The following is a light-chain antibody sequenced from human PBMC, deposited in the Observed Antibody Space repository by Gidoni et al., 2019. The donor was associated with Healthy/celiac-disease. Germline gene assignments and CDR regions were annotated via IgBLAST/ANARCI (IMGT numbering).Light chain of an antibody. CDR2: GAS. V-gene: IGKV3-20*01. Sequence: EIVLTQSPGTLSLSPGERATLSCRASQSVSSSYLAWYQQQTGQAPRLLIYGASSRATGIPNRFSGSESGTDFTLTISRLDPEDFAVYYCQQYGSSPETFGQGTKVEIK. J-gene: IGKJ1*01. CDR1: QSVSSSY. CDR3: QQYGSSPET.